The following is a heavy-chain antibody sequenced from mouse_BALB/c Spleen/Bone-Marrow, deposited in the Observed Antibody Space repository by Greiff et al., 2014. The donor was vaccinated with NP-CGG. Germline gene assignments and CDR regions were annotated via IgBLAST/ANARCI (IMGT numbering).Heavy chain of an antibody. CDR1: GYTFTSYV. CDR2: INPYNDGT. Sequence: VQLQQSGPELVKPGASVKMTCKASGYTFTSYVMHWVKQKPGQGLEWIGYINPYNDGTKYNEKFKGKATLTSDKSSSTAYMELSSLTSEDSAVYYCARWRYPYAMDYWGQGTSVTVSS. D-gene: IGHD5-1-1*01. V-gene: IGHV1-14*01. J-gene: IGHJ4*01. CDR3: ARWRYPYAMDY.